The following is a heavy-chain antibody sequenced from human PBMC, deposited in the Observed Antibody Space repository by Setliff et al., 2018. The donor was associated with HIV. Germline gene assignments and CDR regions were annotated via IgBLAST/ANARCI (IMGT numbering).Heavy chain of an antibody. Sequence: PSETLSLTCTVSGGSISSYYWGWIRQPPGKGLEWIGSVYYSGHTYYNPSLKSRVTLSVDTSKNQFSLKLSSLTAADTAVYYCARRGDYSSGWYQVGFDYWGQGTLVTVSS. CDR2: VYYSGHT. D-gene: IGHD6-19*01. CDR3: ARRGDYSSGWYQVGFDY. CDR1: GGSISSYY. V-gene: IGHV4-39*01. J-gene: IGHJ4*02.